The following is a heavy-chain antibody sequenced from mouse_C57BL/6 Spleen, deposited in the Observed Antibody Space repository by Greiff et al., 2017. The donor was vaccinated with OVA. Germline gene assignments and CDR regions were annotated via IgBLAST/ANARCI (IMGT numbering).Heavy chain of an antibody. D-gene: IGHD1-1*01. Sequence: EVKLMESGGGLVQPGGSLSLSCAASGFTFTDYYMSWVRQPPGKALEWLGFIRNKANGYTTEYSASVKGRFTISRDNSQSILYLQMNALRAEDSATYYCARYLSHYYGSSYWYFDVWGTGTTVTVSS. V-gene: IGHV7-3*01. CDR1: GFTFTDYY. J-gene: IGHJ1*03. CDR2: IRNKANGYTT. CDR3: ARYLSHYYGSSYWYFDV.